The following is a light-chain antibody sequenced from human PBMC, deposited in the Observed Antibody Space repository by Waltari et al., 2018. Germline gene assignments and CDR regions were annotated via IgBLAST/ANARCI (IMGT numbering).Light chain of an antibody. CDR1: SSDVGGHNY. J-gene: IGLJ2*01. CDR2: EVS. CDR3: SSYAGSNNVV. V-gene: IGLV2-8*01. Sequence: QSALTQPPSASGSPGQSVTISCTGTSSDVGGHNYVSWYQQHPGKAPKLMIYEVSKRPSGGPDRFSGSKSGTTASLTVSGLQAEDEANYYCSSYAGSNNVVFGGGTKLTVL.